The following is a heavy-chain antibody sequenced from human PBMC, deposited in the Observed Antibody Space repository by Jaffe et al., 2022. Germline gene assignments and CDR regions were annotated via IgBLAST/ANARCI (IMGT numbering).Heavy chain of an antibody. CDR1: GYTFTGYY. CDR2: INPNSGGT. D-gene: IGHD2-8*02. CDR3: ARDMFLVVKPRYYFDY. Sequence: QVQLVQSGAEVKKPGASVKVSCKASGYTFTGYYMHWVRQAPGQGLEWMGWINPNSGGTNYAQKFQGRVTMTRDTSISTAYMELSRLRSDDTAVYYCARDMFLVVKPRYYFDYWGQGTLVTVSS. J-gene: IGHJ4*02. V-gene: IGHV1-2*02.